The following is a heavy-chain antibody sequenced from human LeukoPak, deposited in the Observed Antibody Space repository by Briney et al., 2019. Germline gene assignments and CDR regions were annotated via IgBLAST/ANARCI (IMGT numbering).Heavy chain of an antibody. CDR2: INTVSSYI. CDR1: GFSFSSYS. Sequence: PGGSLRLSCAASGFSFSSYSFNWVRQAPGKGLEWVSSINTVSSYIYYADSLKGRFTISRDNAKTSVYLQMNSLRAEDSAVYYCARLRRNTDSSGFFYYYDYWGQGTLVTVSS. D-gene: IGHD3-22*01. CDR3: ARLRRNTDSSGFFYYYDY. J-gene: IGHJ4*02. V-gene: IGHV3-21*06.